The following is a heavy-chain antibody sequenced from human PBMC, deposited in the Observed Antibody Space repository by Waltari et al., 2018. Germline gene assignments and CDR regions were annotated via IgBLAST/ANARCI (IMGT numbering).Heavy chain of an antibody. Sequence: EVQLVESGGGLVQPGGSLRLSCAASGFTFSSHWMHWVRQAPGKGLGWVSWIKSDESSTRYADSVKGRFTISRDNAKNTLYLQMNSLRAEDTAVYYCARDGVGAGHDLDYWGQGTLVTVSS. J-gene: IGHJ4*02. D-gene: IGHD1-26*01. V-gene: IGHV3-74*01. CDR2: IKSDESST. CDR1: GFTFSSHW. CDR3: ARDGVGAGHDLDY.